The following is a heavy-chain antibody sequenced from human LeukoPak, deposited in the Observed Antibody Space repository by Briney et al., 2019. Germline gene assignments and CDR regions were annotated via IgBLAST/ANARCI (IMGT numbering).Heavy chain of an antibody. D-gene: IGHD6-6*01. J-gene: IGHJ4*02. V-gene: IGHV4-39*01. CDR1: GGSISSSSYY. CDR3: ASRAASVWGSSNDY. CDR2: IYYSGGT. Sequence: SETLSLTCTVSGGSISSSSYYWGWIRQPPGKGLEWIGSIYYSGGTYYNPSLKSRVTISVDTSKNQFSLKLSSVTAADTAVYYCASRAASVWGSSNDYWGQGTLVTVSS.